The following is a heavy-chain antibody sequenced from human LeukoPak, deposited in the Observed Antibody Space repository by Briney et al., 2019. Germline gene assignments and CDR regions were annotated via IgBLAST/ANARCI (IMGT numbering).Heavy chain of an antibody. J-gene: IGHJ4*02. CDR2: LSYDGSTK. V-gene: IGHV3-30*04. Sequence: GGSLRLSCAASGFPFSYYAMQWVRQAPDKGLEWVAALSYDGSTKYYADSVKGRFTISRDNAKNSLYLQMNSLRAEDTAVYYCARDHLPLAYCGGDCYRTPDYWGQGTLVTVSS. CDR3: ARDHLPLAYCGGDCYRTPDY. CDR1: GFPFSYYA. D-gene: IGHD2-21*02.